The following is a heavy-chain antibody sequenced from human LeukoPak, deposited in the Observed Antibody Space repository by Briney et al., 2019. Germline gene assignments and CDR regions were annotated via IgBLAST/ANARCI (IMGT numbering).Heavy chain of an antibody. CDR2: IHSSGST. CDR3: ARDGGAPIYGLDV. V-gene: IGHV4-59*01. D-gene: IGHD3-16*01. J-gene: IGHJ6*02. Sequence: SETLSLTCTVSGGSIRSYYWSWIRQPPGKKLEWIGYIHSSGSTSYNPSLRSRVAISADTSRNQVSLNLKFLTSADTAVYYCARDGGAPIYGLDVWGQGTTVTVSS. CDR1: GGSIRSYY.